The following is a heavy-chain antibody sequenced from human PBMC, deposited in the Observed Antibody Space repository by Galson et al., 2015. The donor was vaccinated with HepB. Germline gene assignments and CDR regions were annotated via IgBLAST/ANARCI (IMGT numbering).Heavy chain of an antibody. Sequence: SLRLSCAASGFTFSGYCMNWVRQAPGKGLEWVAYISESGETTQYADSVKGRFTISRDNSKNTLFLEITSLRAEDTAIYYCAKDREVGYCSGGSCSPPDSWGQGTLVTVSS. CDR3: AKDREVGYCSGGSCSPPDS. V-gene: IGHV3-23*01. D-gene: IGHD2-15*01. CDR1: GFTFSGYC. CDR2: ISESGETT. J-gene: IGHJ4*02.